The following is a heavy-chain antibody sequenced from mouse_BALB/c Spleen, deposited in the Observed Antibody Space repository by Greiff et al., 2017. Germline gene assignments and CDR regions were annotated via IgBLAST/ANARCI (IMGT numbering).Heavy chain of an antibody. V-gene: IGHV5-9-3*01. J-gene: IGHJ4*01. CDR2: ISSGGSYT. CDR3: ARLYYGSSGYAMDY. CDR1: GFTFSSYA. D-gene: IGHD1-1*01. Sequence: EVKVVESGGGLVKPGGSLKLSCAASGFTFSSYAMSWVRQTPEKRLEWVATISSGGSYTYYPDSVKGRFTISRDNAKNTLYLQMSSLRSEDTAMYYCARLYYGSSGYAMDYWGQGTSVTVSS.